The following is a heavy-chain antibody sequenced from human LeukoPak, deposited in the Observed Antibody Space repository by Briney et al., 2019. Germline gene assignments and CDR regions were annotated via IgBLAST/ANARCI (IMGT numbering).Heavy chain of an antibody. CDR1: GFTFSSYA. CDR2: ISYDGSNK. J-gene: IGHJ3*02. D-gene: IGHD6-19*01. Sequence: GGSLRLSCAASGFTFSSYAMHWVRQAPGKGLEWVAVISYDGSNKYYADSVKGRFTISRDNSKNTLYLQMNSLRAEDTAVYYCAREGLAARENAFDIWGQGTMVTVSS. CDR3: AREGLAARENAFDI. V-gene: IGHV3-30-3*01.